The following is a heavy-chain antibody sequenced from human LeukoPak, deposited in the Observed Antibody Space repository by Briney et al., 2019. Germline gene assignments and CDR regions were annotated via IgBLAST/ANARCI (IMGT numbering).Heavy chain of an antibody. CDR3: ARDRVGQQLVGRNYYYYYMDV. V-gene: IGHV4-59*01. Sequence: PSETLSLTCTVSGGSISSYHWSWIRQPPGKGLEWIGYIYYSGSTNYNPSLKSRVTISVDTSKNQFSLKLSSVTAADTAVYYCARDRVGQQLVGRNYYYYYMDVWGKGTTVTISS. D-gene: IGHD6-13*01. J-gene: IGHJ6*03. CDR2: IYYSGST. CDR1: GGSISSYH.